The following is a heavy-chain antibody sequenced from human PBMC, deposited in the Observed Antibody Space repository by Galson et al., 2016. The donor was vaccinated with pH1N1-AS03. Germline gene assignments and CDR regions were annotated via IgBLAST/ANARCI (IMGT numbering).Heavy chain of an antibody. CDR2: INWDGSKT. D-gene: IGHD1-1*01. CDR3: GRGDTTWTRIIDY. Sequence: SLRLSCAASGFTFDDYAIHWVRQAPGKGLEWVSLINWDGSKTYLADSVKGRFTISRDNSRNSLYLQMNSLRAEDTALYYCGRGDTTWTRIIDYWCQGTLVTVSS. J-gene: IGHJ4*02. V-gene: IGHV3-43D*04. CDR1: GFTFDDYA.